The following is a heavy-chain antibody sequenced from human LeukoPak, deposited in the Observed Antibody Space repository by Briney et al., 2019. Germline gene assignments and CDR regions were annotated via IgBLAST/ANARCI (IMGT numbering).Heavy chain of an antibody. D-gene: IGHD3-22*01. CDR2: INGNNGTI. J-gene: IGHJ4*02. Sequence: GGSLRLSCAASGFTFNDYYMSWFRQAPGKGLEWLSYINGNNGTIYYADSVRGRFTISRDNAKNSVYLQMNSLRGEDTAVYYCVRAYSRGYSDDFDYWGQGTRVTVSS. CDR3: VRAYSRGYSDDFDY. CDR1: GFTFNDYY. V-gene: IGHV3-11*01.